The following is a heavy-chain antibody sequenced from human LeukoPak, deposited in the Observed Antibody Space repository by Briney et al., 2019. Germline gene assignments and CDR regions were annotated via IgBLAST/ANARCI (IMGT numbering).Heavy chain of an antibody. V-gene: IGHV3-7*01. J-gene: IGHJ5*02. CDR2: INQDGSEK. Sequence: GGSLRLSCAASGFSFKSYWMSWVRQAPGKGLGWVANINQDGSEKFYVDSVKGRFTISRDNTDNSLFLQMNSLTVEDTAVYYCARRCFEAVSGTWGWWFDAWGQGILVTVSS. CDR3: ARRCFEAVSGTWGWWFDA. CDR1: GFSFKSYW. D-gene: IGHD6-19*01.